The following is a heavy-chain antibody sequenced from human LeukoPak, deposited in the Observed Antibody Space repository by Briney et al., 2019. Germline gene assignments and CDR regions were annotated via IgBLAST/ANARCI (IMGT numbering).Heavy chain of an antibody. CDR3: ARSSSSWYSYLYYFGY. Sequence: GESLKISCKGSGYSFTSYWIGWVRQMPGKGLEWMGIIYPGDSGTRYSPSFQGQVTISADKSISTAYLQWSSLKASDTAMYYCARSSSSWYSYLYYFGYWGQGTLVTVSS. D-gene: IGHD6-13*01. CDR2: IYPGDSGT. J-gene: IGHJ4*02. CDR1: GYSFTSYW. V-gene: IGHV5-51*01.